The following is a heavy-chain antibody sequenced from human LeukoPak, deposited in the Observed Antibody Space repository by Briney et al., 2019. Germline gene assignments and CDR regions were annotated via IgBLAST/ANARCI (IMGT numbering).Heavy chain of an antibody. J-gene: IGHJ4*02. CDR2: ISGSDGST. Sequence: GGSLRLSCAASGFTFSSYAMTWVRQAPDKGLGWFSAISGSDGSTYYADSVKGRFTISRDDSQNTLYLQMNSLSAEDTAVYYCAKVETSGGANCYALDYWGQGTVVTVSS. CDR3: AKVETSGGANCYALDY. D-gene: IGHD2-2*01. CDR1: GFTFSSYA. V-gene: IGHV3-23*01.